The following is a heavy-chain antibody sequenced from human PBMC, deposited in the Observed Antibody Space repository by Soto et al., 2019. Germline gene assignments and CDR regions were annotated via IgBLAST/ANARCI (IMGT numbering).Heavy chain of an antibody. CDR2: INHSGST. V-gene: IGHV4-34*01. D-gene: IGHD4-17*01. J-gene: IGHJ4*02. Sequence: SETLSLTCAVYCGSFSGYYWSWIRPPPGKGLEWIGEINHSGSTNYNPALKSRVTISVDTSKNQCSLKLSSVTAADTAVYYCASADYGDYGTYFDYWGQGTLVTVSS. CDR3: ASADYGDYGTYFDY. CDR1: CGSFSGYY.